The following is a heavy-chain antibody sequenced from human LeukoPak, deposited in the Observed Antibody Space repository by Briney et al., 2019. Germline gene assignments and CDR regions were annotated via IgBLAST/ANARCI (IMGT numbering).Heavy chain of an antibody. CDR1: GGSFSNYY. J-gene: IGHJ3*02. CDR2: IYYSGTT. D-gene: IGHD3-22*01. CDR3: ARRPYDTSGNDAFDI. Sequence: SETLSLTCAVYGGSFSNYYWTWIRQPPGKGLEWIGSIYYSGTTYYNPALKSRVTISVDTSKNQFSLKLSSVTAADTAVYYCARRPYDTSGNDAFDIWGQGTMVTVSS. V-gene: IGHV4-39*01.